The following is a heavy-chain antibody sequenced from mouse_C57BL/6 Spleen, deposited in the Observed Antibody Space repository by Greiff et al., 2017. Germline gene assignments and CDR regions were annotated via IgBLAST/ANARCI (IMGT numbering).Heavy chain of an antibody. CDR1: GYSFTGYY. CDR2: INPSTGGT. V-gene: IGHV1-42*01. J-gene: IGHJ2*01. CDR3: ARRITTVVAKYFDY. D-gene: IGHD1-1*01. Sequence: EVQLVESGPELVKPGASVKISCKASGYSFTGYYMNWVKQSPEKSLEWIGEINPSTGGTTYNQKFKAKATLTVDKSSSTAYMQLKSLTSEDSAVYYCARRITTVVAKYFDYWGQGTTLTGSS.